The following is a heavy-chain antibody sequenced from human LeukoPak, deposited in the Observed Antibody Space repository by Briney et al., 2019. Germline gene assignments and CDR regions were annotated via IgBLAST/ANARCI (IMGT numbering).Heavy chain of an antibody. V-gene: IGHV4-61*01. CDR1: GGSISSSSYY. Sequence: PSETLSLTCTVSGGSISSSSYYWSWIRQPPGKGLEWIGYIYYSGSTNYNPSLKSRVTISVDTSKNQFSLKLSSVTAADTAVYYCAGVDTAMVDAFDIWGQGTMVTVSS. CDR3: AGVDTAMVDAFDI. J-gene: IGHJ3*02. CDR2: IYYSGST. D-gene: IGHD5-18*01.